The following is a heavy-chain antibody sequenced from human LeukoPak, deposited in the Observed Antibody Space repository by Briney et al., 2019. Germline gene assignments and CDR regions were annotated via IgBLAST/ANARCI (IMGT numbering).Heavy chain of an antibody. CDR1: GGSFSGYY. D-gene: IGHD5-18*01. Sequence: SATLFLTCAADGGSFSGYYWSRLRLVPEKRLEWIGDNNQSGRTNYNPSLKSRVTISVDTSKNHISLKLSFVTATDTAIYYCARGWFGFWHNSYADDNAFDIWGQGTMVTVSS. CDR3: ARGWFGFWHNSYADDNAFDI. CDR2: NNQSGRT. V-gene: IGHV4-34*01. J-gene: IGHJ3*02.